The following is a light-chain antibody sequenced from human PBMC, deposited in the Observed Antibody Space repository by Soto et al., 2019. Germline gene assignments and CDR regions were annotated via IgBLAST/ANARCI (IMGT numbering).Light chain of an antibody. CDR1: QSVGTR. J-gene: IGKJ5*01. Sequence: EILLTQSPDTLSFSPGERATLSCRAAQSVGTRLAWYQHKTGQAPRLLISGASSRATGIPDRFTGSGSETSFTLTISRLEPADFALYYCQHYQSGHPITFGQGTRLEIK. V-gene: IGKV3-20*01. CDR2: GAS. CDR3: QHYQSGHPIT.